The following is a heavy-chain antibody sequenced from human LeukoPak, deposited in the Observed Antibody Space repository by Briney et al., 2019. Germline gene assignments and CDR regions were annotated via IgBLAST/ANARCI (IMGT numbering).Heavy chain of an antibody. J-gene: IGHJ4*02. CDR3: AGHHPRNTVDF. V-gene: IGHV4-59*08. Sequence: PSETLSLTCTVSGGSISSYYWSWIRQPAGKGLGWIAYISDIGSINYNPSLKSRVTISLDTSKNQFSLKLSSVTAADTAVYYCAGHHPRNTVDFWGQGTLVTVSS. CDR2: ISDIGSI. D-gene: IGHD2-8*02. CDR1: GGSISSYY.